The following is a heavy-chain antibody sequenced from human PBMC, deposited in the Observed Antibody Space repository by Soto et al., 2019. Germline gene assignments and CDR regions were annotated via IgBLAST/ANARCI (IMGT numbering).Heavy chain of an antibody. Sequence: QVQLVESGGGVVQPGRSLRLSCAASGFTFSSYGMHWVRQALGKGLEWVAVIWYDGSNKYYADSVKGRFTISRDNSKNTLYLQMNSLRAEDTAVYYCARAVVVVAANWFDPWGQGTLVTVSS. CDR2: IWYDGSNK. J-gene: IGHJ5*02. CDR1: GFTFSSYG. V-gene: IGHV3-33*01. CDR3: ARAVVVVAANWFDP. D-gene: IGHD2-15*01.